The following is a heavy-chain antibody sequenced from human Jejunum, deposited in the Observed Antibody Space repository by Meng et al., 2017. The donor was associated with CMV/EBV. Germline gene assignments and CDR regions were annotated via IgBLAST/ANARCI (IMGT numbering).Heavy chain of an antibody. Sequence: YVRNWVRKAPGKGLEWVSSISPTSVYRYYADSLQGRFTISRDNANNSVYLQLNSLRAEDTAVYYCARRSCTTMFCESRDAFDVWGQGTMVTVSS. V-gene: IGHV3-21*06. CDR3: ARRSCTTMFCESRDAFDV. D-gene: IGHD3-9*01. J-gene: IGHJ3*01. CDR2: ISPTSVYR. CDR1: YV.